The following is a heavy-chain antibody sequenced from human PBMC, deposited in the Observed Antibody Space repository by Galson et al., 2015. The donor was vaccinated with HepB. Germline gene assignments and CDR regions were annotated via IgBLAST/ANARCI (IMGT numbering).Heavy chain of an antibody. CDR1: GYTFTSYY. Sequence: SVKVSCKASGYTFTSYYMHWVRQAPGQGLEWMGIINPSGGSTSYAQKLQGRVTMTRDTSTSTVYMELSSLRSEDAAVYYCARDLGSTGYGMDVWGQGTTVTVSS. D-gene: IGHD2-2*01. J-gene: IGHJ6*02. CDR3: ARDLGSTGYGMDV. V-gene: IGHV1-46*04. CDR2: INPSGGST.